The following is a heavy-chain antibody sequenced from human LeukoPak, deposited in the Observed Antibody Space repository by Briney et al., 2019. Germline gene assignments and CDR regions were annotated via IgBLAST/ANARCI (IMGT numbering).Heavy chain of an antibody. Sequence: ASVKVSCKASGYTFTSYVITWVRQAPGQGLEWMGWMNPNSGNTGYAQKFQGRVTMTRNTSISTAYMELSSLRSEDTAVYYCARGRRGSGYDYWGQGTLVTVSS. V-gene: IGHV1-8*02. J-gene: IGHJ4*02. D-gene: IGHD3-10*01. CDR1: GYTFTSYV. CDR2: MNPNSGNT. CDR3: ARGRRGSGYDY.